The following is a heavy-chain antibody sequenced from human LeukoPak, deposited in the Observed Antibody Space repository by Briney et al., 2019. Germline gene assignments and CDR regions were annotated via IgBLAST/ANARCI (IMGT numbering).Heavy chain of an antibody. Sequence: PGGSLRLSCAASGFTFSNYWMHWVRQAPGKGLVWVSRINSDGSSTSYADSVKGRFTISRDNAKNTLYLQMNSLRAEDTAVYYCARDSPSYSSSWYFDYWGQGTLVTVSS. CDR1: GFTFSNYW. CDR3: ARDSPSYSSSWYFDY. J-gene: IGHJ4*02. D-gene: IGHD6-13*01. V-gene: IGHV3-74*01. CDR2: INSDGSST.